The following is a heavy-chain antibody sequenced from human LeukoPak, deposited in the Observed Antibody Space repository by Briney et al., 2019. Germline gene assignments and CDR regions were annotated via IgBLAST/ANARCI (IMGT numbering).Heavy chain of an antibody. J-gene: IGHJ3*02. CDR3: ARHKSITYDAFDI. CDR1: GFTFSDYY. Sequence: PGGSLRLSCAASGFTFSDYYMNWIRQAPGKGLEWVSYISSSGSTIYYADSVKGRFTISRDNAKNSLYLQMNSLRAEDTAVYYCARHKSITYDAFDIWGQGTMVTVSS. CDR2: ISSSGSTI. D-gene: IGHD2/OR15-2a*01. V-gene: IGHV3-11*01.